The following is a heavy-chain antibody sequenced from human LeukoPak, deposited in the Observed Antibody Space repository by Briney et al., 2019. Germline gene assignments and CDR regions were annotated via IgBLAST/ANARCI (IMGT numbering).Heavy chain of an antibody. CDR1: GFTVSSNY. J-gene: IGHJ6*03. Sequence: GSLRLSCAASGFTVSSNYMSWVRQAPGKGLEWVSIIYSGGSTYYADSVKGRFTISRDSSKNTLYLQMTSLRAEDTAVYYCARVTIYSGSIRRGYMDVWGKGTTVTVSS. CDR3: ARVTIYSGSIRRGYMDV. D-gene: IGHD1-26*01. V-gene: IGHV3-53*01. CDR2: IYSGGST.